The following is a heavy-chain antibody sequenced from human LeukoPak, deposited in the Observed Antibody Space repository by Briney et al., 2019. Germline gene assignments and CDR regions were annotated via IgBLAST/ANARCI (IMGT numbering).Heavy chain of an antibody. CDR2: IYSDGST. V-gene: IGHV3-66*01. CDR1: GFTFSNYA. J-gene: IGHJ6*02. Sequence: GGSLRLSCAASGFTFSNYAMSWVRQAPGKGLEWVSLIYSDGSTFYSDSVKGRFTISRDNSENTLYLQMNSLRVDDTAVYYCAREAPRYYGMDVWGHGTTVTVSS. CDR3: AREAPRYYGMDV.